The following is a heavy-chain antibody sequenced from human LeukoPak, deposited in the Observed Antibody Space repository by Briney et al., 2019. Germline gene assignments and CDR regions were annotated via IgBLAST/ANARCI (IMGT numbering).Heavy chain of an antibody. V-gene: IGHV3-30*02. D-gene: IGHD3-3*01. CDR1: GMPFERHG. CDR2: IKYDGSRT. J-gene: IGHJ4*02. CDR3: VKDTIFTVDPFDY. Sequence: GGSLRLSCVASGMPFERHGMHWVRQPPGKGLEWLAFIKYDGSRTDYEDSVKGRFTVSRDNSKNTLYLEMNSLRAEDTALYYCVKDTIFTVDPFDYWGQGTLVTVSS.